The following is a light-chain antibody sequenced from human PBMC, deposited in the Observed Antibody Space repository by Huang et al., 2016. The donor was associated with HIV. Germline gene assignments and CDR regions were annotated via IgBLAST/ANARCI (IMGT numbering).Light chain of an antibody. V-gene: IGKV1-39*01. Sequence: DIQMTQSPPSLSASLGDRVTITCRASQSITTYLNWYRHKPGEAPVLLIHATSTFQHCGPSRFSGGGSGTDFTLTITNLQAEDVASYYCQQSYNLPYTFGRGTKVDIK. CDR3: QQSYNLPYT. CDR2: ATS. CDR1: QSITTY. J-gene: IGKJ2*01.